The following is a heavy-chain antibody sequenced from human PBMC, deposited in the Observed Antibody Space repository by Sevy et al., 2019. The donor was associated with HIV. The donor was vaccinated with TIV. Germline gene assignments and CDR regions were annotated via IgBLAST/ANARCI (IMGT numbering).Heavy chain of an antibody. D-gene: IGHD2-2*01. V-gene: IGHV4-34*01. CDR2: INHSGSA. CDR1: GGSFSGYY. J-gene: IGHJ6*02. CDR3: ASLVVPVQGDYYYYGMDV. Sequence: SETLSLTCTVYGGSFSGYYWSWIRQPPGKGLEWIGEINHSGSANYNPTLKSRVTISVDTSKNQFSLKLSSVTAADTAVYYCASLVVPVQGDYYYYGMDVWGQGTTVTVSS.